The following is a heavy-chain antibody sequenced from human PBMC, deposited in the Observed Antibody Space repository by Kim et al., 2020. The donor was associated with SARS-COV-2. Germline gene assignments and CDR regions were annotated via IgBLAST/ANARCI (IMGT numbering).Heavy chain of an antibody. V-gene: IGHV3-30-3*01. CDR1: GFTIINYD. Sequence: GVSLRLSCAASGFTIINYDMYWVRQAPGKGLEWVASISYEETNKFYADSVKGRFTISRDNSKNTLYLQMNSLTAEDTAVYYCARGRYCSGGRCHGNYFDYWGQGTLVTVSS. D-gene: IGHD2-15*01. J-gene: IGHJ4*02. CDR3: ARGRYCSGGRCHGNYFDY. CDR2: ISYEETNK.